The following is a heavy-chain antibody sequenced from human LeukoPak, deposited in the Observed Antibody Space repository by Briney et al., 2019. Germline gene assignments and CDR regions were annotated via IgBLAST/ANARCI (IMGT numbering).Heavy chain of an antibody. CDR3: AKRGDYGDRGRIWYFDL. J-gene: IGHJ2*01. CDR2: ISYDGSNK. CDR1: GFTFSSYG. D-gene: IGHD4-17*01. Sequence: RGSLRLSCAASGFTFSSYGMHWVRQAPGKGLEWVAVISYDGSNKYYADSVKGRFTISRDNSKNTLYLQMNSLRAEDTAVYYCAKRGDYGDRGRIWYFDLWGRGTLVTVSS. V-gene: IGHV3-30*18.